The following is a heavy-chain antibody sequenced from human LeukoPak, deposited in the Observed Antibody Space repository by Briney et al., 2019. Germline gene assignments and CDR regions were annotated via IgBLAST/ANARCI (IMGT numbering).Heavy chain of an antibody. CDR1: GYTFTSYG. CDR2: ISAYNGNT. CDR3: AAVPSSSGGTDY. Sequence: ASVKVSCKASGYTFTSYGISWVRQAPGQGLEWMGWISAYNGNTNYAQKLQGRVTMTTDTSTSTAYMELSSLRSEDTAVYYCAAVPSSSGGTDYWGQGTLVTVSS. V-gene: IGHV1-18*01. J-gene: IGHJ4*02. D-gene: IGHD1-1*01.